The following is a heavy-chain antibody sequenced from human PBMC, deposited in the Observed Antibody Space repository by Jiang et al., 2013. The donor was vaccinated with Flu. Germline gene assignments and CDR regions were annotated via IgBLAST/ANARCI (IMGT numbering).Heavy chain of an antibody. J-gene: IGHJ4*02. CDR1: GYTFTNYY. CDR2: INPTGGAT. CDR3: ATGTGMAYFDY. Sequence: SGAEVKKPGASVKVSCKASGYTFTNYYMHWVRQAPGQGLEWMGIINPTGGATTYTQKFQGRVTMTRDTSTSTVYMELSSLRSEDTAVYYCATGTGMAYFDYWGQGTLVTVSS. D-gene: IGHD5-24*01. V-gene: IGHV1-46*01.